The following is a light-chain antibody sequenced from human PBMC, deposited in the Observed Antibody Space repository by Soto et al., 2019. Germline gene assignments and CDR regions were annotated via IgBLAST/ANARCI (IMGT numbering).Light chain of an antibody. J-gene: IGKJ5*01. Sequence: DIQMTQSPSSLSASVGDSVAITCRASQNIGTYLNWYQQKPGKAPNLLIYDASNLKTGVPSRFSGGGSGTDFTFTISSLQAEDFATYYCQQYDNLPTVTFGQGTRVEIK. CDR3: QQYDNLPTVT. CDR1: QNIGTY. V-gene: IGKV1-33*01. CDR2: DAS.